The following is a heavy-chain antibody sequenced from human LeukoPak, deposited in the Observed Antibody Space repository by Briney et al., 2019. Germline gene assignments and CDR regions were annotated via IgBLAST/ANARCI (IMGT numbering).Heavy chain of an antibody. CDR1: GFTFSTYA. Sequence: PGGSLRLSCAASGFTFSTYAMSWVRQAPGEGLEWVSGISESGGSADYADSVKGRFTISRDNSKNTLYLQMSSLRVEDTAVYYCAKSYCSSGSCKRRGFDYWGQGTLVTVSS. D-gene: IGHD2-15*01. V-gene: IGHV3-23*01. CDR3: AKSYCSSGSCKRRGFDY. CDR2: ISESGGSA. J-gene: IGHJ4*02.